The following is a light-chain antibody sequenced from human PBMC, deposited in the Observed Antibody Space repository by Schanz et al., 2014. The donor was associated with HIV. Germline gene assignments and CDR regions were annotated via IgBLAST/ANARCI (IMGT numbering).Light chain of an antibody. CDR2: GAS. CDR3: QQYGDSPYT. J-gene: IGKJ2*01. CDR1: QSVSSSY. V-gene: IGKV3-20*01. Sequence: EIVLTQSPGTLSLSPGERATLSCRASQSVSSSYLAWYQQKPGQAPRLLIYGASSRATGTPDRFSGSGSGTEFTLTISSLQPEDFAVYYCQQYGDSPYTFGQGTRLDIQ.